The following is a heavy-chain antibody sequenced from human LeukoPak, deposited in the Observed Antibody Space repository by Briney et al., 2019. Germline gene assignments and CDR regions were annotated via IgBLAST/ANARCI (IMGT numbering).Heavy chain of an antibody. Sequence: PGGSLRLSCAASGFTFSNYWMNWVRQAPGKGLEWVANIKQDGSEKNYVDSVKGRFTISRDNAKNSVDLQMNSLRAEDTAVYYCAELGITMIGGVWGKGTTVTISS. J-gene: IGHJ6*04. CDR1: GFTFSNYW. CDR2: IKQDGSEK. V-gene: IGHV3-7*01. CDR3: AELGITMIGGV. D-gene: IGHD3-10*02.